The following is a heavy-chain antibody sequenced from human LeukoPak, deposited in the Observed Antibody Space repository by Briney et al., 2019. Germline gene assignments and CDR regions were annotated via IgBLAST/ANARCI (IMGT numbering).Heavy chain of an antibody. CDR1: GFTVSSDY. CDR2: IYSGGST. V-gene: IGHV3-53*03. CDR3: ARGQSYYEAFDI. D-gene: IGHD1-26*01. Sequence: QTGGSLRLSCAASGFTVSSDYMSWVRDPPGKGLEWVSVIYSGGSTNYADSVKGRFTISRDNSKNTLHLQMNSLSVEDTAVYYCARGQSYYEAFDIWGQGTMVTLSS. J-gene: IGHJ3*02.